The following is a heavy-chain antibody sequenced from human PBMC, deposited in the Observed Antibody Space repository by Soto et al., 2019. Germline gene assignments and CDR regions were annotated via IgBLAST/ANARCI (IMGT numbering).Heavy chain of an antibody. J-gene: IGHJ4*02. CDR1: GYTFTSYG. Sequence: ASVKVSCKASGYTFTSYGISWVRQAPGQGLEWMGWISAYNGNTNYAQKLQGRVTMTTDTSTSTAYMELRSLRSDDTAVYYCARDNSDYYDSSGYEFDHWGQGTLVTVSS. CDR3: ARDNSDYYDSSGYEFDH. CDR2: ISAYNGNT. V-gene: IGHV1-18*01. D-gene: IGHD3-22*01.